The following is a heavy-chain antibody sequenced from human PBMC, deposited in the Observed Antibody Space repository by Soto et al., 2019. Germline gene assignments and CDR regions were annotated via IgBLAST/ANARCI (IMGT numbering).Heavy chain of an antibody. J-gene: IGHJ4*02. CDR3: ASARSGSYYGAYYLDY. CDR2: IYTSGST. Sequence: SETLSLTCTVSGGSISSYYWSWIRQPAGKGLEWIGRIYTSGSTNYNPSLKSRVTMSVDTSKNQFSLKLSSVTAADTAVYYCASARSGSYYGAYYLDYWGQGTLVTVSS. D-gene: IGHD1-26*01. V-gene: IGHV4-4*07. CDR1: GGSISSYY.